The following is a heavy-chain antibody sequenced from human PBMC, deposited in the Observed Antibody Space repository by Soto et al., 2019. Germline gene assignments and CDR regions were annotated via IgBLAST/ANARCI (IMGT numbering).Heavy chain of an antibody. CDR1: GFTFNAYA. V-gene: IGHV3-23*01. D-gene: IGHD4-4*01. Sequence: EVQLLESGGGLVQPGGSLRLSCAASGFTFNAYAMTWVRQAPGKGLEWVSAIGGSGGNRYYADSVRGRFTISRDNSTDTVDLQMNSLRVEDTAVYYCARVASDYINSVDNWGQGILVTVS. CDR3: ARVASDYINSVDN. J-gene: IGHJ4*02. CDR2: IGGSGGNR.